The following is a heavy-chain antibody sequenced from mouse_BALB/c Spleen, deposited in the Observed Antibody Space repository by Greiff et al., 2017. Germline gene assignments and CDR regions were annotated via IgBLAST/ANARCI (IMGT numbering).Heavy chain of an antibody. CDR1: GFTFSNYW. J-gene: IGHJ4*01. CDR3: TRGYYGSSYYFDY. CDR2: IRLKSNNYAT. V-gene: IGHV6-6*02. Sequence: EVKLVESGGGLVQPGGSMKLSCVASGFTFSNYWMNWVRQSPEKGLEWVAEIRLKSNNYATHYAESVKGRFTISRDDSKSSVYLQMNNLRAEDTGIYYCTRGYYGSSYYFDYWGQGTSVTVSS. D-gene: IGHD1-1*01.